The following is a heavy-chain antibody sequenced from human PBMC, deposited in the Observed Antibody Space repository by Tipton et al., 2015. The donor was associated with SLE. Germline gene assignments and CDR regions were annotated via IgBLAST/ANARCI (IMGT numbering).Heavy chain of an antibody. CDR3: ARDAYGDSTVLLDY. CDR2: IRGSGGST. Sequence: SLRLSCAASGFTFDDYGMSWVRQAPGKGLEWVSGIRGSGGSTYYADSVKGRFTISRDNSKNTLYLQMNGLRAEDTAIYYCARDAYGDSTVLLDYWGQGTLVTVAS. CDR1: GFTFDDYG. J-gene: IGHJ4*02. D-gene: IGHD4-17*01. V-gene: IGHV3-23*01.